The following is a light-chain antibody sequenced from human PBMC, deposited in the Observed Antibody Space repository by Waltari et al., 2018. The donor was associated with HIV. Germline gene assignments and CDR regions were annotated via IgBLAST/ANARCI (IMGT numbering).Light chain of an antibody. J-gene: IGLJ3*02. CDR2: EVN. CDR3: SSFGGNNPYLV. V-gene: IGLV2-8*01. CDR1: TSDVGRYNY. Sequence: QSALTQPPSASGSPGQSVIISCTGTTSDVGRYNYVSWYQQHPGRAPKLMIYEVNKRPPGGPDRFSGSKSGKTASLTVSGLQAEDEANYYCSSFGGNNPYLVFGGGTTLTVL.